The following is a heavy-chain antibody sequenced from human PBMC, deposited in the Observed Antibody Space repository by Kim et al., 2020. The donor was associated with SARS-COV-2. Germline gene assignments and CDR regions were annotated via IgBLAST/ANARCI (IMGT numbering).Heavy chain of an antibody. J-gene: IGHJ4*02. CDR1: GFTVSSSY. D-gene: IGHD7-27*01. V-gene: IGHV3-53*04. CDR3: AKDDELGFWH. CDR2: IYSGDVT. Sequence: GVSLRLSCAASGFTVSSSYMTWVRQAPGKGLEWVSAIYSGDVTDYADSVKGRFTISRHNFKNTLYLQMNSLRPEDTAVYYCAKDDELGFWHWGQGTLVTVSS.